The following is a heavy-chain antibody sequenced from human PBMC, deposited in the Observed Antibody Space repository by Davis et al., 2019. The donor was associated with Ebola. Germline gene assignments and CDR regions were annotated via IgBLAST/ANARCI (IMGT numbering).Heavy chain of an antibody. CDR1: GFIFRNYV. D-gene: IGHD1-26*01. Sequence: GGSLRLSCAASGFIFRNYVMSWVRQAPGKGLEWVSTLGTSADTYYADSVKGRFTISRDNSRNTLYLQMNGLSVEDTAIYYCAKDTSNIWFDIWGQGTMVTVSS. V-gene: IGHV3-23*01. CDR2: LGTSADT. CDR3: AKDTSNIWFDI. J-gene: IGHJ3*02.